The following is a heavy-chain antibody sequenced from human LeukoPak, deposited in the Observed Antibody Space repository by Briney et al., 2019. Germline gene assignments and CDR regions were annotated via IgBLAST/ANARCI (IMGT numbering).Heavy chain of an antibody. D-gene: IGHD6-13*01. V-gene: IGHV1-69*01. CDR2: IIPIFGTA. CDR1: GGTFSSCA. J-gene: IGHJ5*02. Sequence: SVKVSCKASGGTFSSCAISWVRQAPGQGLEWMGGIIPIFGTANYAQKFQGRVTITADESTSTAYMELSSLRSEDTAVYYCAGRFGSSLSWFDPWGQGTLVTVSS. CDR3: AGRFGSSLSWFDP.